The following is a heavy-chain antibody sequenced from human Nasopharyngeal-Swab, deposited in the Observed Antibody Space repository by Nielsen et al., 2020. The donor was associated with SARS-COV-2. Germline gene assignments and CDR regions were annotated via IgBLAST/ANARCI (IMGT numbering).Heavy chain of an antibody. J-gene: IGHJ4*02. CDR2: ISSSSSYI. CDR1: GFTFSSYS. Sequence: GESLKISYAASGFTFSSYSMNWVRQAPGKGLEWVSSISSSSSYIYYADSVKGRFTISRDNAKNSLYLQMNSLRAEDTAVYYCARDRRGGSYSSFDYWGQGTLVTVSS. CDR3: ARDRRGGSYSSFDY. V-gene: IGHV3-21*01. D-gene: IGHD1-26*01.